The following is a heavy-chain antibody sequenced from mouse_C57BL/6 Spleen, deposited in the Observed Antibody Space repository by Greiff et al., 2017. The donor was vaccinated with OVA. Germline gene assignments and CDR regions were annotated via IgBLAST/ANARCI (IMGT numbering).Heavy chain of an antibody. V-gene: IGHV1-82*01. CDR2: IYPGDGDT. Sequence: QVQLKESGPELVKPGASVKISCKASGYAFSSSWMNWVKQRPGKGLEWIGRIYPGDGDTNYNGKFKGKATLTADKSSSTAYMQLSSLTSEDSAVYFCARDGYQFLYYAMDYWGQGTSVTVSS. CDR1: GYAFSSSW. J-gene: IGHJ4*01. D-gene: IGHD2-3*01. CDR3: ARDGYQFLYYAMDY.